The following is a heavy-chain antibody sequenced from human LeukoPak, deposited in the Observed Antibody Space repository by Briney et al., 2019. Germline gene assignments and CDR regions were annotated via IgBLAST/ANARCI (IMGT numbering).Heavy chain of an antibody. J-gene: IGHJ4*02. V-gene: IGHV3-23*01. D-gene: IGHD6-13*01. CDR1: GFTFSSYA. CDR3: AKYYSSSWSFPFDY. CDR2: ISGSGGGT. Sequence: GGSLRLSCAASGFTFSSYAMSWVRQAPGKGLEWVSAISGSGGGTYYADSVKGRFTISRDNSKNTLYLQMNSLRAEDTAVYYCAKYYSSSWSFPFDYWGQGTLVTVSS.